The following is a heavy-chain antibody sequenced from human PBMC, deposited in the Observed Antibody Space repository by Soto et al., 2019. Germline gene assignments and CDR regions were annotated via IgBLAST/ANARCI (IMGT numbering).Heavy chain of an antibody. Sequence: GGSLRHCCGASGFTCSDYYRSWIRQAPGKGLEWVSYISSSGSTIYYADSVKGRFTISRDNAKNSLYLQMNSLRPEDTALYYCAKDEYYYSRSGYYIFDSWGQGTLVTVSS. CDR1: GFTCSDYY. CDR2: ISSSGSTI. V-gene: IGHV3-11*04. J-gene: IGHJ4*02. D-gene: IGHD3-22*01. CDR3: AKDEYYYSRSGYYIFDS.